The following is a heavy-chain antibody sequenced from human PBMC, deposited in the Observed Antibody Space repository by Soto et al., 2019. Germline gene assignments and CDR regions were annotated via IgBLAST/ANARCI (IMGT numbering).Heavy chain of an antibody. CDR2: INHSGST. Sequence: QVQLQQWGAGLLKPSETLSLTCAVYGGSFSGYYWSWIRQPPGKGLEWIGEINHSGSTNYNPSLKSRVTISVDMSKNQFSLKLSSVTAADTAVYYCARGGTYYDFWSGKEIDYWGQGTLVTVSS. CDR3: ARGGTYYDFWSGKEIDY. J-gene: IGHJ4*02. CDR1: GGSFSGYY. V-gene: IGHV4-34*01. D-gene: IGHD3-3*01.